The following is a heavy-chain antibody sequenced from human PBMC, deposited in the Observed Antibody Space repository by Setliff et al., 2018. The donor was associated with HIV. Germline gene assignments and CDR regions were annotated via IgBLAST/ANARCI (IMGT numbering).Heavy chain of an antibody. CDR1: GFSFSSYT. J-gene: IGHJ6*02. CDR2: ILYDGSNK. V-gene: IGHV3-30*04. Sequence: LSLSCEASGFSFSSYTMNWVRQAPGKGLEWVAVILYDGSNKYYADSVKGRFTISRDNSKNTLFLQMNSLRPEDTAVYHCARDCRVGWVFTYGMDVWGQGTLVTVSS. D-gene: IGHD6-13*01. CDR3: ARDCRVGWVFTYGMDV.